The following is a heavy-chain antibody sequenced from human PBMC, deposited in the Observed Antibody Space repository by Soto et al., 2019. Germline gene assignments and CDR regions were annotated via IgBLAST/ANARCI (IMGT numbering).Heavy chain of an antibody. V-gene: IGHV3-9*01. D-gene: IGHD3-9*01. CDR2: ISWNSGSI. CDR1: GFTFDDYA. CDR3: AKAVHYDILTSFDY. J-gene: IGHJ4*02. Sequence: GGSLRLSCAASGFTFDDYAMHWVRQAPGKGLEWVSGISWNSGSIGYADSVKGRFTISRDNAKNSLYLQMNSLRAEDTALYYCAKAVHYDILTSFDYWGQGTLVTVSS.